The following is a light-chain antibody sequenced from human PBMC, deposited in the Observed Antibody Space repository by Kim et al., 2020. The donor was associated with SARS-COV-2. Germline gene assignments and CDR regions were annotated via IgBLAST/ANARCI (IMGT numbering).Light chain of an antibody. CDR1: QSISTY. CDR2: AAS. J-gene: IGKJ2*02. Sequence: DILLTQSPSSLSASVGERVTVTCRASQSISTYLDWYQQKPGKAPRFLIYAASSWHSGVPSRFSGSGSGTDFTLTISSLQPEDFATYYCQQSYTSSCTFGQGTKLEI. V-gene: IGKV1-39*01. CDR3: QQSYTSSCT.